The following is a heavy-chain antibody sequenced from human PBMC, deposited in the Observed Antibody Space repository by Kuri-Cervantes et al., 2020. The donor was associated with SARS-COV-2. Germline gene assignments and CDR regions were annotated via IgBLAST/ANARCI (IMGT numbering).Heavy chain of an antibody. Sequence: ASVKVSCKASGYTFTGYYMHWLRQAPGQGLEWMGWINPNSGGTNYAQKFQGRVTMTRDTSISTAYMELSRLRSDDTAVYYCAREGGIAVTGTGFDYWGQGTLVTVSS. CDR3: AREGGIAVTGTGFDY. D-gene: IGHD6-19*01. J-gene: IGHJ4*02. CDR1: GYTFTGYY. CDR2: INPNSGGT. V-gene: IGHV1-2*02.